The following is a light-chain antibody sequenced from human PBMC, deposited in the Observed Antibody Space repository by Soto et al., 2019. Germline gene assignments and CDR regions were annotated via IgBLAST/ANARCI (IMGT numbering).Light chain of an antibody. Sequence: QSVLTQPPSASGTPGQRVTISCSGRSSNIGSNYVYWYQQLPGTAPKLLIYRNNQRPSGVPDRFSGSKSGTSASLAISGLRSKDEADYYCAAWDDSLSGSWVFGGGTKLTVL. CDR2: RNN. CDR1: SSNIGSNY. CDR3: AAWDDSLSGSWV. J-gene: IGLJ3*02. V-gene: IGLV1-47*01.